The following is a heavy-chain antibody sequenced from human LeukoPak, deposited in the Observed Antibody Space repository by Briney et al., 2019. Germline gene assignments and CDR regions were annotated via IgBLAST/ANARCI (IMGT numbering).Heavy chain of an antibody. V-gene: IGHV3-23*01. J-gene: IGHJ3*02. Sequence: GGSLRLSCAASGFTFSNAWMSWVRQAPGKGLEWVSGMSGSGGSTYYADSVKGRFTISRDNSKNTLYLQMNTLRAEDTAVYYCAKDREYSYVYDAFDIWGQGTLVTVSS. CDR2: MSGSGGST. CDR3: AKDREYSYVYDAFDI. CDR1: GFTFSNAW. D-gene: IGHD3-16*01.